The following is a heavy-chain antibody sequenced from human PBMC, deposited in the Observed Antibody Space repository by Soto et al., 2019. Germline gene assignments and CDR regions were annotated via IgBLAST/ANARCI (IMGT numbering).Heavy chain of an antibody. J-gene: IGHJ4*02. Sequence: PXAILALAFTVFGASITSNGVSWCWIRQPPGKGLEWIGRIYYSGSTYYSPSLKSRVTISVDTSNNQFSLKLSSVTAADMAVYYSARTSSGWNRFDYWGQGTLVTVSS. CDR3: ARTSSGWNRFDY. CDR2: IYYSGST. D-gene: IGHD6-19*01. CDR1: GASITSNGVS. V-gene: IGHV4-39*01.